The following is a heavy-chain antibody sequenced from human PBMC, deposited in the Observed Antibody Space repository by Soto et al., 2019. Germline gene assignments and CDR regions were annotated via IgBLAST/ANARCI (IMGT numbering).Heavy chain of an antibody. CDR3: ARAPGMVAAVSSFSP. D-gene: IGHD2-15*01. CDR1: GGSISISHYY. Sequence: PSETLSLTCTVSGGSISISHYYWGWIRQPPGRGLEWIGTIYYSGSTYYNPSLQSRVTISVDTSKNQFSLNLYSVTAADTAVYYWARAPGMVAAVSSFSPWGQGTLVTVSS. J-gene: IGHJ5*02. V-gene: IGHV4-39*01. CDR2: IYYSGST.